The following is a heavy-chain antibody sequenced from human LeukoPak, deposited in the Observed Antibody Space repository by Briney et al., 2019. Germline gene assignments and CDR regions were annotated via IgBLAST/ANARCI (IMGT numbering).Heavy chain of an antibody. CDR3: ASALEYYYDSSGYSDDY. Sequence: GASVEVSCKASRGTFSSYAISWVRQAPGQGLEWMGGIIPIFGTANYAQKFQGRVTITADESTSTAYMELSSLRSEDTAVYYCASALEYYYDSSGYSDDYWGQGTLVTVSS. CDR1: RGTFSSYA. D-gene: IGHD3-22*01. J-gene: IGHJ4*02. V-gene: IGHV1-69*01. CDR2: IIPIFGTA.